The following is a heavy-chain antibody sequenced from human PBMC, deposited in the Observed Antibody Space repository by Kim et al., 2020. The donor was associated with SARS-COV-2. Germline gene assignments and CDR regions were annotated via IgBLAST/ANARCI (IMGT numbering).Heavy chain of an antibody. J-gene: IGHJ5*02. CDR3: ARGGVVRGVIITKYNRFDP. D-gene: IGHD3-10*01. CDR2: INHSGST. Sequence: SETLSLTCAVYGGSFSGYYWSWIRQPPGKGLEGIGEINHSGSTNYNPSLKSRVTISVDTSKNQFSLKLSSVTAADTAVYYCARGGVVRGVIITKYNRFDPWGQGTLVTVSS. CDR1: GGSFSGYY. V-gene: IGHV4-34*01.